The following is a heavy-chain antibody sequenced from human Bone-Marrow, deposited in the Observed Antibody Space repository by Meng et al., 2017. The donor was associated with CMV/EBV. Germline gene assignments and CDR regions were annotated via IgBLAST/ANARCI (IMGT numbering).Heavy chain of an antibody. D-gene: IGHD3-3*01. V-gene: IGHV2-5*01. Sequence: SGHTLVKPTQTLTLTCTFSGFSLSSSGVGVVWIRQPPGKALEWLALIFYNDDKRYSPSLKSRLSIRKDTSKNQVILTMTNMDPVDIGTYYCAHRYDFSSGLHYWGQGVLVTVSS. CDR3: AHRYDFSSGLHY. J-gene: IGHJ4*02. CDR1: GFSLSSSGVG. CDR2: IFYNDDK.